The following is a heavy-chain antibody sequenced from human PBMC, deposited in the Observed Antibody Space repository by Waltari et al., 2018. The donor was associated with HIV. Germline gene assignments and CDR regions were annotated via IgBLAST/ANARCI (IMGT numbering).Heavy chain of an antibody. CDR3: AKEGIIVITDAFDI. CDR1: RFPARNYA. CDR2: ISGSGGST. J-gene: IGHJ3*02. D-gene: IGHD3-22*01. Sequence: EVQLFVSGGGLVQPGGALGLPCASSRFPARNYAMSWVRQAPGKELEWVSSISGSGGSTYYADSVKGRFTVSRDNSKDTLFLQMNSLRAEDTALYYCAKEGIIVITDAFDIWGQGTMVIVSS. V-gene: IGHV3-23*01.